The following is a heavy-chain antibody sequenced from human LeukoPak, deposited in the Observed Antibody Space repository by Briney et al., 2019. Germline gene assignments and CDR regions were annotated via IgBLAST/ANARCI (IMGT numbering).Heavy chain of an antibody. CDR1: GGSFSGYY. D-gene: IGHD3-9*01. CDR3: ARGRGILTGGQPDYYYYGMDV. Sequence: SETLSLTCAVYGGSFSGYYWSWIRQPPGKGLEWIGEINHSGSTNYNPSLKSRATISVDTSKNQFSLKLSSVTAADTAVYYCARGRGILTGGQPDYYYYGMDVWGQGTTVTVSS. V-gene: IGHV4-34*01. CDR2: INHSGST. J-gene: IGHJ6*02.